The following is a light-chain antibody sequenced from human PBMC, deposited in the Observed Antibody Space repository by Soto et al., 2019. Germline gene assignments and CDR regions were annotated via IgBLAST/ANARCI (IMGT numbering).Light chain of an antibody. CDR1: SSDVGGYNY. CDR3: SSYTRRTTVV. Sequence: QSALTQPASVSGSPGPSITISCTGTSSDVGGYNYVSWYQQHTGKAPQVMIYDVSNRPSGVCNRFSGSKSGNTASLSISGIQAEDGADYYCSSYTRRTTVVFGGGTQLTAL. V-gene: IGLV2-14*03. CDR2: DVS. J-gene: IGLJ2*01.